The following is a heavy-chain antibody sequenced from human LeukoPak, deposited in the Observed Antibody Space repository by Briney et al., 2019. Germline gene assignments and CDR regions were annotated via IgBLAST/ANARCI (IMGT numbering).Heavy chain of an antibody. J-gene: IGHJ3*01. Sequence: SSETLSLTCTVSGGSISSSSYYWGWIRQPPGKGLEWIGSIYYSGSTYYNPSLKSRVTISVDTSKNQFSLKLSSVTAADTAVYYCAGWNYYDSREVWGQGTMVTVSS. CDR2: IYYSGST. V-gene: IGHV4-39*07. CDR1: GGSISSSSYY. D-gene: IGHD3-22*01. CDR3: AGWNYYDSREV.